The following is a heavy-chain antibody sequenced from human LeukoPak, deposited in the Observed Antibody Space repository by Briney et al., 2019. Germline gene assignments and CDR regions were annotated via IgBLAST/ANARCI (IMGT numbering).Heavy chain of an antibody. CDR3: ARGPSAVAGLSR. D-gene: IGHD6-19*01. CDR1: GGSFGGYY. V-gene: IGHV4-34*01. Sequence: SETLSLTCAVYGGSFGGYYWSWIRQPPGKGLEWIGEINHSGNTNYNSSLKSRVTISVDTSKNQFSLKLSSVTAADTAVYYCARGPSAVAGLSRWGQGTLVTVSS. CDR2: INHSGNT. J-gene: IGHJ4*02.